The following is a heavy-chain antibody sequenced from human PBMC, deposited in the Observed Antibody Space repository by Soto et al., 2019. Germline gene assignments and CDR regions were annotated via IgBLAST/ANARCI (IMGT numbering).Heavy chain of an antibody. Sequence: QVQLQESGPGLVKPSETLSLTCTVSGGSVSSGSYYWSWIRQPPGKGLEWIGYIYYSGSTNSNPSLKCRVSSSGVTSKNQFSLMASSLTAGDPSVYYCASLSSGWYAVSYCGQGTPVTVSS. V-gene: IGHV4-61*01. CDR3: ASLSSGWYAVSY. D-gene: IGHD6-19*01. CDR2: IYYSGST. J-gene: IGHJ4*02. CDR1: GGSVSSGSYY.